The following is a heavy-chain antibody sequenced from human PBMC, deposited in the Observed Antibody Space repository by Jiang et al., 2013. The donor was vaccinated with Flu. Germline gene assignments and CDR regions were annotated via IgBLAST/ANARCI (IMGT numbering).Heavy chain of an antibody. V-gene: IGHV4-39*01. Sequence: GLVKPSETLSLTCTVSGGSISSSSYYWGWIRQPPGKGLEWIGSIYYSGSTYYNPSLKSRVTISVDTSKNQFSLKLSSVTAADTAVYYCARPGFWSGYSGSFDYWGQGTLVTVSS. J-gene: IGHJ4*02. CDR1: GGSISSSSYY. CDR3: ARPGFWSGYSGSFDY. CDR2: IYYSGST. D-gene: IGHD3-3*01.